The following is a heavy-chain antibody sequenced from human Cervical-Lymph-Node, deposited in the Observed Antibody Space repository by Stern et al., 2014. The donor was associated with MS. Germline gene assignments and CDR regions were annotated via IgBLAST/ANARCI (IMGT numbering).Heavy chain of an antibody. CDR2: IIPIFGIA. CDR3: ARQIVVVPAAIEYNWFDP. D-gene: IGHD2-2*01. Sequence: QVQLVQSGAEVKKPGSSVKVSCKASGGTFSSYAISWVRQAPGQGLEWMGGIIPIFGIANYAQKFQGRVTIPADKSTSTAYMELSSLRSEDTAVYYCARQIVVVPAAIEYNWFDPWGQGTLVTVSS. J-gene: IGHJ5*02. CDR1: GGTFSSYA. V-gene: IGHV1-69*14.